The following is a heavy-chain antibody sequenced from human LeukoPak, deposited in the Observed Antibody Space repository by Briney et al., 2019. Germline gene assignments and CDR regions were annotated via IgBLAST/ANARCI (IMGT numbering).Heavy chain of an antibody. J-gene: IGHJ4*02. V-gene: IGHV4-39*01. D-gene: IGHD6-13*01. Sequence: SETLSLTCTVSGGSISSSSYYWGWIRQPPGKGLEWIGSIYYSGSTYYNPSLKSRVTISVDTSKNQFSLKLSSVTAADTAVYYCARQAVAGQLDYWGQGTLVTVSS. CDR1: GGSISSSSYY. CDR2: IYYSGST. CDR3: ARQAVAGQLDY.